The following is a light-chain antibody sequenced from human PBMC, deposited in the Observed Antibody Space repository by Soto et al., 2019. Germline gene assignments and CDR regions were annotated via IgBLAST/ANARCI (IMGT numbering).Light chain of an antibody. J-gene: IGLJ1*01. Sequence: QSALTQPASVSGSPGQSITISCTGTSSDFGGYNYVSWYQQHPGKAPKLMIYDVSNRPSGVSNRFSGSKSGNTASLTISGLQAEDEADYYCSSYTSSSLHYVFGTGTKVTVL. CDR2: DVS. V-gene: IGLV2-14*01. CDR3: SSYTSSSLHYV. CDR1: SSDFGGYNY.